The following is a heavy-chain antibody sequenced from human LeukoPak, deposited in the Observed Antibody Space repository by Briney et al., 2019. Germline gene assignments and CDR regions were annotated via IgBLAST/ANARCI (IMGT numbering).Heavy chain of an antibody. CDR3: AKGPTYSRSWYLGWFDP. CDR1: GFTFSSYS. CDR2: ISSSSSYI. J-gene: IGHJ5*02. Sequence: GGSLRLSCAASGFTFSSYSMNWVRQAPGKGLEWVSSISSSSSYIYYADSVKGRFTISRDNAKNSLYLQMNSLRAEDTAVYYCAKGPTYSRSWYLGWFDPWGQGTLVTVSS. V-gene: IGHV3-21*01. D-gene: IGHD6-13*01.